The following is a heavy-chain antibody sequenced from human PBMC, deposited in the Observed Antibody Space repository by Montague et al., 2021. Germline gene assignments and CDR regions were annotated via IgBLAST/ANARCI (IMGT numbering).Heavy chain of an antibody. CDR2: ITLNGST. J-gene: IGHJ4*02. CDR3: ARRPRITVTGRFDL. Sequence: SETLSLTCAGSGGTFNASYWSWTRHSPGPALEWIGVITLNGSTNPNPSPKSRVTLSVDTSKRHFSLNLTSVTAADTAVYFCARRPRITVTGRFDLWGEGTLVTVAS. V-gene: IGHV4-34*01. D-gene: IGHD4-11*01. CDR1: GGTFNASY.